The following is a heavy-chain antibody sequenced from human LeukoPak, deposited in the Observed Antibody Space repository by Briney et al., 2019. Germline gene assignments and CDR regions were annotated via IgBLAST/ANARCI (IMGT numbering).Heavy chain of an antibody. J-gene: IGHJ6*02. Sequence: GGSLRLSCAASGFTFDDYAMHWVRQGPGKGLEWVAGFSLDTDRIDYADSVRGRFTVSKDDAKKTLYLQMNNLRTEDTALYYCTKDITPGGADVWGQGTTVTVSS. D-gene: IGHD3-10*01. CDR3: TKDITPGGADV. CDR1: GFTFDDYA. CDR2: FSLDTDRI. V-gene: IGHV3-9*01.